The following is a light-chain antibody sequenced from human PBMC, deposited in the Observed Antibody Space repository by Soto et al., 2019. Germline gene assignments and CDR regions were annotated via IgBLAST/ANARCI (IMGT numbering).Light chain of an antibody. Sequence: EIVLTQSPGTLSLSPGERATLSCRASQSVFSSYLAWYQKKPGQAPRLLIYGASSRATGIPDRFSGSGSGTAFTLTISSLVPEDCAVYYCQQYGSSPWTSGQGTKVEIK. CDR1: QSVFSSY. J-gene: IGKJ1*01. V-gene: IGKV3-20*01. CDR2: GAS. CDR3: QQYGSSPWT.